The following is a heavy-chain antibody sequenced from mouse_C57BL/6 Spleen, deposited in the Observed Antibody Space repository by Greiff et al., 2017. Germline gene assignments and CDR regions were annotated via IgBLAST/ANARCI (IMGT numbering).Heavy chain of an antibody. J-gene: IGHJ4*01. D-gene: IGHD2-4*01. V-gene: IGHV1-4*01. Sequence: QVQLQQSGAELARPGASVTMSCKASGYTFTSYTMHWVKQRPGQGLEWIGYINPSSGYTKYNQKFKDKATLTADKSSSTAYMQLSSLTSEDSAVYYCARRNDYGYYAMDYWGQGTSVTVSS. CDR1: GYTFTSYT. CDR3: ARRNDYGYYAMDY. CDR2: INPSSGYT.